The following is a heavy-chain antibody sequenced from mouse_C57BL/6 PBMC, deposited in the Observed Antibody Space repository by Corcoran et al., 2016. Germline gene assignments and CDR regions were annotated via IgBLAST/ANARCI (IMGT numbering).Heavy chain of an antibody. D-gene: IGHD2-2*01. V-gene: IGHV1-26*01. CDR1: GYTFTDYY. CDR3: ERRRYYGYGAWFAY. CDR2: INPNNGGT. Sequence: EVQLQQSGPELVKPGASVKISCKASGYTFTDYYMNWVKQSHGKSLEWIGDINPNNGGTSYNQKFKGKATLTVDKSSSTAYMELRSLTSEDSAVYYCERRRYYGYGAWFAYWGQGTLVTVSA. J-gene: IGHJ3*01.